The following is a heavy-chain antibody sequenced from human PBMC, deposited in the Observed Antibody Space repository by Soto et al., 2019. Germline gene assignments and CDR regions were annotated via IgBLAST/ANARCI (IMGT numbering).Heavy chain of an antibody. CDR3: ARYSGSYWHYLDF. D-gene: IGHD1-26*01. Sequence: SVKVSCKASGGTFSSYAFSWVRQAPGQGLEWMGGIIPIFGTANYAQRFRGHVTISADTSVSTAYLQWRSLEATDSAIYYCARYSGSYWHYLDFWGQGTLVTVSS. CDR1: GGTFSSYA. CDR2: IIPIFGTA. V-gene: IGHV1-69*06. J-gene: IGHJ4*02.